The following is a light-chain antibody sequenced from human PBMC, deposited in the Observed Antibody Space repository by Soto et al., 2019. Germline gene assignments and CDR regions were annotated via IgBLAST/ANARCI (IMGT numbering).Light chain of an antibody. J-gene: IGLJ1*01. CDR3: RPHRRASTPV. V-gene: IGLV2-14*01. CDR1: SSDVGGYNY. Sequence: QSALTQPASVSGSPGQSITISCTGTSSDVGGYNYVSWFQQHPGKVPKLMIYEVSSRPPGVSNRFSGSKSGNTASLTISGLQAEDESVYFCRPHRRASTPVFGSGPKVTVL. CDR2: EVS.